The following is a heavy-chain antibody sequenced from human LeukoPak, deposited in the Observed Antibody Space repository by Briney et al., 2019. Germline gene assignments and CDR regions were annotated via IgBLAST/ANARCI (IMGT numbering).Heavy chain of an antibody. CDR3: AREIDEGFDY. J-gene: IGHJ4*02. CDR2: IGGSSSSL. V-gene: IGHV3-21*01. Sequence: GGSLRLSCAASGFTLSSYSMNWVRQAPGKGLEWVSSIGGSSSSLYYADSLKGRFTISRDNAKNSLYLQMNSLRAEDTAVYYCAREIDEGFDYWGQGTLVTVSS. CDR1: GFTLSSYS.